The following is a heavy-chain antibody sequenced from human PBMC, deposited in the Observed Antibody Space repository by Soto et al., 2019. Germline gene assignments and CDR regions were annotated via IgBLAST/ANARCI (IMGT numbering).Heavy chain of an antibody. V-gene: IGHV5-51*01. D-gene: IGHD6-13*01. CDR3: ARTSAAGKYYYGMDV. J-gene: IGHJ6*02. Sequence: EVQLVQSGAEVKKPGESLKISCNGSGYSFTSYWIGWVRLMPGKGLEWMGVIYPGDSDSRYSPSFQGQVNISADKSISTAYLQWSSLKASDTAMYYCARTSAAGKYYYGMDVWGQGTKVTVSS. CDR2: IYPGDSDS. CDR1: GYSFTSYW.